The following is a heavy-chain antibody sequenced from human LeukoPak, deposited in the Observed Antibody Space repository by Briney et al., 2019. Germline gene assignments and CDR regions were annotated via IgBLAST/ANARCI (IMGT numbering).Heavy chain of an antibody. CDR2: IYYSGST. CDR3: ARHPWELPDY. CDR1: GGSIGSSSYY. J-gene: IGHJ4*02. D-gene: IGHD1-26*01. Sequence: SETPSLTCTVSGGSIGSSSYYWGWIRQPPGKGLEWIGSIYYSGSTYYNPSLKSRVTISVDTSKNQFSLKLSSVTAADTAVYYCARHPWELPDYWGQGTLVTVSS. V-gene: IGHV4-39*01.